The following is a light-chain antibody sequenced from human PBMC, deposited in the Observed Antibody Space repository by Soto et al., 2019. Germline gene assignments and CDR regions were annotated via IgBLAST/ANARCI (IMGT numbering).Light chain of an antibody. CDR1: GSDVGGYNY. Sequence: QSALTQPRSVSGSPEQSVTISCTGTGSDVGGYNYVSWYQQHPGKAPKLMIYDVAKRPSGVPDRFSGSKSGNTASLTISGLQAEDEADYYCCSYAGSYTFVVFGGGTKLTVL. V-gene: IGLV2-11*01. CDR3: CSYAGSYTFVV. CDR2: DVA. J-gene: IGLJ2*01.